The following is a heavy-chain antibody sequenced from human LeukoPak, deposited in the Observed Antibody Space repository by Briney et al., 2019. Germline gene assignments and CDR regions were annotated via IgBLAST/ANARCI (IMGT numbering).Heavy chain of an antibody. V-gene: IGHV4-34*01. CDR1: GGSFSGYY. D-gene: IGHD3-22*01. J-gene: IGHJ6*02. CDR2: INHSGST. Sequence: SETLSLTCAVYGGSFSGYYWSWIRQPPGKGLEWIGEINHSGSTNYNPSIKSRVTISVDTPKNQFTLKLSSVTAADTAVYYCARDSVSSGSYGMDVWGQGTTVTVSS. CDR3: ARDSVSSGSYGMDV.